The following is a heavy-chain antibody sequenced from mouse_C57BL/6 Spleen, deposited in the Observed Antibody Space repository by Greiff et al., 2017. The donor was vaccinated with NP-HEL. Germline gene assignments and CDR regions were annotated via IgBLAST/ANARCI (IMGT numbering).Heavy chain of an antibody. J-gene: IGHJ4*01. CDR3: TTHDGDYDAMDY. Sequence: VQLQQSGAELVRPGASVKLSCTASGFNIKDYYMHWVKQRPEQGLEWIGRIDPEDGDTEYAPKFQGKATMTADTSSNTAYLQLSSLTSEDTAVYYCTTHDGDYDAMDYWGQGTSVTVSS. CDR2: IDPEDGDT. CDR1: GFNIKDYY. V-gene: IGHV14-1*01. D-gene: IGHD2-12*01.